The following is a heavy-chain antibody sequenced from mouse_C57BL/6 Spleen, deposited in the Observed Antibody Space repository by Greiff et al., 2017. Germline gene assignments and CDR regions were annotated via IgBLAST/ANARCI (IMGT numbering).Heavy chain of an antibody. D-gene: IGHD2-10*01. CDR3: TPYYGNYEAWLAY. J-gene: IGHJ3*01. CDR1: GFNIKDDY. Sequence: EVQLVESGAELVRPGASVKLSCTASGFNIKDDYMHWVKQRPEQGLEWIGWIDPENGDTEYASKFQGKATITADTSSNTAYLQLSSLTSEDTAVYYCTPYYGNYEAWLAYWGQGTLVTVSA. CDR2: IDPENGDT. V-gene: IGHV14-4*01.